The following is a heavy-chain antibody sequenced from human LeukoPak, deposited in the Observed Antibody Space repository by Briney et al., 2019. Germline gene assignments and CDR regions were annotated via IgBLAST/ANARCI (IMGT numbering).Heavy chain of an antibody. CDR2: INPNSGGT. CDR1: GYTFTGYY. CDR3: ATVDIVATILN. V-gene: IGHV1-2*06. Sequence: ASVKVSCKASGYTFTGYYMHWVRQAPGQGLEWMGRINPNSGGTNYAQKFQGRVTMTRDTSTSTVYMELSSLRSEDTAVYYCATVDIVATILNWGQGTLVTVSS. J-gene: IGHJ4*02. D-gene: IGHD5-12*01.